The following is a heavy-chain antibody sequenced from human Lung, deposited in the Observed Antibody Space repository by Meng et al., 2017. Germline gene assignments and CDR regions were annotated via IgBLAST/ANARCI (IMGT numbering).Heavy chain of an antibody. CDR2: IKSKPDGETI. V-gene: IGHV3-15*01. CDR3: SGHIDY. Sequence: VRVVCAGEGLDKPGGSRTPSWEFVECTFSNAYSTWVRQVPEKRLEWVVRIKSKPDGETIDYAAPVKGRYTISRDDSKNTVYLQMNSLKTEDTAVYYCSGHIDYWGQGTLVTVSS. J-gene: IGHJ4*02. D-gene: IGHD5-12*01. CDR1: ECTFSNAY.